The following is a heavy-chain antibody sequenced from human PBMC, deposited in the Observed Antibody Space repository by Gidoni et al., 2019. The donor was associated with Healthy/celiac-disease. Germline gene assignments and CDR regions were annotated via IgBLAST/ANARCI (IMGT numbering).Heavy chain of an antibody. V-gene: IGHV4-39*01. CDR1: GGSISSTSYY. J-gene: IGHJ6*02. CDR2: IYYSGST. Sequence: QLQLQESGPGLVKPSETLSLTCTVSGGSISSTSYYWCWLRQPPGKGLEWIGSIYYSGSTYYNPSLKSRVTISVDTSKNQFSLKLSSVTAADTAVYYCARRERWLQYSHYYYYYGMDVWGQGTTVTVSS. CDR3: ARRERWLQYSHYYYYYGMDV. D-gene: IGHD5-12*01.